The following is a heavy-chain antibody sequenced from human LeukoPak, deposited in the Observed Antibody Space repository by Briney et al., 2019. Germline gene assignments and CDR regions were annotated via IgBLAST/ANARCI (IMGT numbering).Heavy chain of an antibody. CDR1: GCSTSGYY. V-gene: IGHV4-59*01. Sequence: SETLSFTCTVSGCSTSGYYWSWIRQPPGKGLEWIGYIYSSGSTNYNPSLKSRVTISVDTSKNQFSLKLTSVTAADTVVYYCARDPDYWGQGTLVTVSS. J-gene: IGHJ4*02. CDR3: ARDPDY. CDR2: IYSSGST.